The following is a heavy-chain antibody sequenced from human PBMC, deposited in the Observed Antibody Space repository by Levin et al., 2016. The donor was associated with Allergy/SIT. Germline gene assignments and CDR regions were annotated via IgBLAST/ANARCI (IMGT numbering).Heavy chain of an antibody. Sequence: GGSLRLSCAASGFTFSTYNINWVRQAPGKGLEWLSYISSSSDTIYYADSVKGRFTISRDNAKNSLYLQMNSLRAEDTAVYYCARTGGGDGYNTLYYFDYWGQGTLVTVSS. D-gene: IGHD5-24*01. J-gene: IGHJ4*02. CDR2: ISSSSDTI. CDR3: ARTGGGDGYNTLYYFDY. CDR1: GFTFSTYN. V-gene: IGHV3-48*01.